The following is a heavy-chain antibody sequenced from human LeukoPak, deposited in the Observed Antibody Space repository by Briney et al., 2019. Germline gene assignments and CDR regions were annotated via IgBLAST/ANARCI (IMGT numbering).Heavy chain of an antibody. CDR2: IKQDGSEK. CDR3: ARVKQQLVRLLGRDTTYYYYYYTDV. V-gene: IGHV3-7*01. Sequence: GGSLRXSCAGSGFTFSSYWMSWVRQAPGKGLEWVANIKQDGSEKHYVDSVKGRFTISRDNAKNSLFLQMNSLRAEDTAVYFCARVKQQLVRLLGRDTTYYYYYYTDVWGKGTTVTVSS. J-gene: IGHJ6*03. D-gene: IGHD6-13*01. CDR1: GFTFSSYW.